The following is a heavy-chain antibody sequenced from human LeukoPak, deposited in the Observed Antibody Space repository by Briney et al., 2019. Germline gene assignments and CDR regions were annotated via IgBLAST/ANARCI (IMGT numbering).Heavy chain of an antibody. D-gene: IGHD2-15*01. CDR2: INHSGST. J-gene: IGHJ6*03. Sequence: PSETLSLTCAVYGVSFSGYYWSWIRQPPGKGLEWIGEINHSGSTNYNPSLKSRVTISINTSKNQFSLKLSSVTAADTAVYYCARDRVVAAAYYYYYYMDVWGKGTTVTISS. V-gene: IGHV4-34*01. CDR3: ARDRVVAAAYYYYYYMDV. CDR1: GVSFSGYY.